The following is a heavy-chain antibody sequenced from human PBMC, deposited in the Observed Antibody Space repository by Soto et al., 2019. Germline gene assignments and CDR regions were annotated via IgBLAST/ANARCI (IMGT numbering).Heavy chain of an antibody. CDR1: GFSFGSYA. J-gene: IGHJ4*02. CDR3: ARWSYLDY. Sequence: GGSLRLSCAASGFSFGSYALSWVRQSPGKGLEWVSTISGSDGKTFYADSVKGRFSISRDTSQSTLYLQMNSLRADDTAMYYCARWSYLDYWGQGTRVTVSS. CDR2: ISGSDGKT. V-gene: IGHV3-23*01. D-gene: IGHD3-3*01.